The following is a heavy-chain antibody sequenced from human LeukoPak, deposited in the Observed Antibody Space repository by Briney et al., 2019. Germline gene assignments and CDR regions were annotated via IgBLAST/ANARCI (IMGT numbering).Heavy chain of an antibody. J-gene: IGHJ6*03. CDR3: ARDSGSYVSGYYYYMDV. V-gene: IGHV1-2*02. CDR2: INPNSGGT. CDR1: GYTFTGHY. Sequence: ASVKVSCKASGYTFTGHYMHWVRQAPGQGLEWMGWINPNSGGTNYAQKFQGRVTMTRDTSISTAYMELSRLRSDDTAVYYCARDSGSYVSGYYYYMDVWGKGTTVTVSS. D-gene: IGHD1-26*01.